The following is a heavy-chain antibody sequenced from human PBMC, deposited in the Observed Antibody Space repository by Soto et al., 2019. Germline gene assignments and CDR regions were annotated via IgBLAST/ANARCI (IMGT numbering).Heavy chain of an antibody. Sequence: ASVKVSCKASGYTFTRYGISWVRQAPGQGLEWMGWISGYNGDTKYAQKFQGRVTMTVDTSTTTAYMELRSLTSDDRAVYYCAKNGQPPYSSYGMDVWGQGTMVTVSS. J-gene: IGHJ6*02. V-gene: IGHV1-18*01. CDR2: ISGYNGDT. CDR3: AKNGQPPYSSYGMDV. CDR1: GYTFTRYG. D-gene: IGHD2-8*01.